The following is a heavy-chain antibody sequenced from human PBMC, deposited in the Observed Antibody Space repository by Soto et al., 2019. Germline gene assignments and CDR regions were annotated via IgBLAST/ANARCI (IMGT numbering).Heavy chain of an antibody. CDR2: IYYSGST. CDR1: GGSITSSSYY. J-gene: IGHJ5*02. Sequence: QLHLWESGPGLVKPSETLSLTCTVSGGSITSSSYYWGWIRQPPGKGLEWIGSIYYSGSTYYNPSLKRRVTIAVDTSKNQFSLKLSSVTAADTAVYYCATQEVGGSYVYTFDPWGQGTLVTVSS. D-gene: IGHD1-26*01. CDR3: ATQEVGGSYVYTFDP. V-gene: IGHV4-39*01.